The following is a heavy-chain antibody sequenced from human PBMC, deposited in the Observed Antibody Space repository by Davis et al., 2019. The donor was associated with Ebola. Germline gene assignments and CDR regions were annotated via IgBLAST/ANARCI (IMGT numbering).Heavy chain of an antibody. CDR3: ARDQTTNWFDP. V-gene: IGHV1-46*01. CDR1: GHTFTSYY. J-gene: IGHJ5*02. Sequence: AASVKVSCKASGHTFTSYYMHWVRQAPGQGLEWMGIINPCGGSTSYAQKLQGRVTMTTDTSTSTAYMELRSLRSDDTAVYYCARDQTTNWFDPWGQGTLVTVSS. CDR2: INPCGGST. D-gene: IGHD1-7*01.